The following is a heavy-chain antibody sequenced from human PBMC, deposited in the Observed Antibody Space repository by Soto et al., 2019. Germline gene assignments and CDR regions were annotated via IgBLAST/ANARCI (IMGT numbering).Heavy chain of an antibody. CDR3: ARWYCSGGSCDPDDAFDI. J-gene: IGHJ3*02. Sequence: GESLKISCKGSGYSFTSYWIGWVRQMPGKGLEWMGIIYPGDSDTRYSPSFQGQVTISADKSTSTAYLQWSSLKASDTAMYYFARWYCSGGSCDPDDAFDIWGQGTMVTVSS. CDR2: IYPGDSDT. D-gene: IGHD2-15*01. V-gene: IGHV5-51*01. CDR1: GYSFTSYW.